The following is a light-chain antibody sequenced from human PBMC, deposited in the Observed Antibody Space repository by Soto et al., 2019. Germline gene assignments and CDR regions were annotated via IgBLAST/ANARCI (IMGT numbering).Light chain of an antibody. J-gene: IGKJ1*01. CDR1: QSISSY. CDR3: LLDYAYFWA. CDR2: AAS. Sequence: DIQMTQSPSSLSASVGDRVTITCRASQSISSYLNWYQQKPGKAPKLLIYAASSLQSGVPSRFSGSRFGTDFTLTINSLQPEDFATYYCLLDYAYFWAFGQGTKVEVK. V-gene: IGKV1-39*01.